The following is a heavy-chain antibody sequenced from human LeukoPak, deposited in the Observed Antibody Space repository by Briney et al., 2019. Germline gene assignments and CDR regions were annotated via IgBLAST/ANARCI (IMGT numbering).Heavy chain of an antibody. CDR2: IYYSGST. D-gene: IGHD5-12*01. V-gene: IGHV4-30-4*01. CDR3: ARGGYSGYDFYFDY. Sequence: SQTLSLTCTVSGGSISSGDYYWSWIRQPPGKGLEWIGYIYYSGSTYYNPSLKSRVTISVDTSKNQFSLKLSSVTAADTAVYYCARGGYSGYDFYFDYWGQGTPVTVSS. J-gene: IGHJ4*02. CDR1: GGSISSGDYY.